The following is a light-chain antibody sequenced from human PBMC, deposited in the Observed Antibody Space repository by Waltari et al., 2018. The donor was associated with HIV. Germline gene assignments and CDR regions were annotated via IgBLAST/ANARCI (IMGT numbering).Light chain of an antibody. V-gene: IGLV2-11*01. CDR3: CSYAGSYTLVV. CDR2: DVT. CDR1: SSDGGCYAI. J-gene: IGLJ2*01. Sequence: SSLPPHRPASRSPVRPATITSTGTSSDGGCYAIVSWHQQNPGKAPNLMIYDVTKRPSGVPDRFSGSRFGNTASLTISGLQADDEADYYCCSYAGSYTLVVFGGGTKLTVL.